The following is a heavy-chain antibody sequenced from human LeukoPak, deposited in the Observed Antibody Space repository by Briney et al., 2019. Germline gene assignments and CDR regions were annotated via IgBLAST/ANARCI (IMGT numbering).Heavy chain of an antibody. Sequence: PSETPSLTCTVSGDSINSDYWNWIRQPPGKGLEWIGFTYYSGSTNYNPSLKSRVTISVDASRSHFSLKLNSVTAADTAVYYCARRMKLAAKGDAFDIWGQGTMVTVSS. CDR3: ARRMKLAAKGDAFDI. V-gene: IGHV4-59*08. CDR1: GDSINSDY. J-gene: IGHJ3*02. CDR2: TYYSGST. D-gene: IGHD2-15*01.